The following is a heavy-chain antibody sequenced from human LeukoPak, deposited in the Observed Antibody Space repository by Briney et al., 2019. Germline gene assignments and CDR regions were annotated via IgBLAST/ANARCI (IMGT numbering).Heavy chain of an antibody. D-gene: IGHD4-23*01. CDR2: IIPIFGTA. V-gene: IGHV1-69*13. CDR3: ARGLLVNTDYGGNDNDAFDI. CDR1: GGTFSSYA. J-gene: IGHJ3*02. Sequence: SVKVSCKASGGTFSSYAISWVRQAPGQGLGWMGGIIPIFGTANYAQKFQGRVTITADESTSTAYMELSSLRSEDTAVYYCARGLLVNTDYGGNDNDAFDIWGQGTMVTVSS.